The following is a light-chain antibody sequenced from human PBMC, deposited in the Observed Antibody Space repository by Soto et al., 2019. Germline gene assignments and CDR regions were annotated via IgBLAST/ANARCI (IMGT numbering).Light chain of an antibody. CDR2: GAS. CDR1: QSVSSN. CDR3: QQYGSSSRT. J-gene: IGKJ1*01. V-gene: IGKV3-15*01. Sequence: EIVMTQSPATLSASPGERATLSCRASQSVSSNLAWYQQKPGQAPRLLIYGASTRATGIPARFSGSGSGTDFTLTISRLEPEDFAVYYCQQYGSSSRTFGQGTKVDIK.